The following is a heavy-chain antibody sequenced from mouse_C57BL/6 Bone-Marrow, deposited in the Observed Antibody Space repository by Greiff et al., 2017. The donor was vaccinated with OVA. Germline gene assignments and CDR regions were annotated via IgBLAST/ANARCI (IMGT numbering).Heavy chain of an antibody. J-gene: IGHJ4*01. CDR1: GYTFTSYD. CDR2: IYPRDGST. CDR3: ARVITTGDYDAMDY. Sequence: QVQLQQSGPELVKPGASVKLSCKASGYTFTSYDINWVKQRPGQGLEWIGWIYPRDGSTKYNEKFKGKATLTVDTSSSTAYMELHSLTSEDSAVYFCARVITTGDYDAMDYWGQGTSVTVSS. V-gene: IGHV1-85*01. D-gene: IGHD1-1*01.